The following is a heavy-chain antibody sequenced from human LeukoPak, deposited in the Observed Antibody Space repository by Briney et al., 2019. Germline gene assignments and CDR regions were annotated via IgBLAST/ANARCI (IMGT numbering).Heavy chain of an antibody. CDR3: ASTSIAARPYYFDY. CDR1: GYTLTELS. J-gene: IGHJ4*02. CDR2: FDPEDGET. D-gene: IGHD6-6*01. V-gene: IGHV1-24*01. Sequence: ASVNVSCKVSGYTLTELSMHWVRQAPGKGLEWMGGFDPEDGETIYAQKFQGRVTMTEDTSTDTAYMELSSLRSEDTAVYYCASTSIAARPYYFDYWGQGTLVTVSS.